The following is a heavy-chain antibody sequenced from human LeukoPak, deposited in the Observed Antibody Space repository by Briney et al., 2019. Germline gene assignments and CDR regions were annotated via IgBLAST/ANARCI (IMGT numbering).Heavy chain of an antibody. Sequence: SETLSLTCAVYGGSFSGYYWSWIRQPPGKGLEWIGEINHSGSTNYNPSLKSRVTISVDTSKNQFSLKLSSVTAADTAGYYCARPSGTIYGSGSYYARYNWFYRWGQGTLVTVSS. J-gene: IGHJ5*02. CDR2: INHSGST. V-gene: IGHV4-34*01. D-gene: IGHD3-10*01. CDR1: GGSFSGYY. CDR3: ARPSGTIYGSGSYYARYNWFYR.